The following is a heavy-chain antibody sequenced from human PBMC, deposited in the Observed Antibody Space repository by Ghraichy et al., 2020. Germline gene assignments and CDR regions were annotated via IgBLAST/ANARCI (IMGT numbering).Heavy chain of an antibody. CDR3: ARNLGGWRYFDY. CDR2: IYYSGST. D-gene: IGHD3-16*01. V-gene: IGHV4-39*01. CDR1: GGSISSSSYY. J-gene: IGHJ4*01. Sequence: SETLSLTCTVSGGSISSSSYYWGWIRQPPGKGLEWIGSIYYSGSTYYNPSLKSRVTISVDTSKNQFSLKLSSVTAADTAVYYCARNLGGWRYFDYWGQEPWSPSPQ.